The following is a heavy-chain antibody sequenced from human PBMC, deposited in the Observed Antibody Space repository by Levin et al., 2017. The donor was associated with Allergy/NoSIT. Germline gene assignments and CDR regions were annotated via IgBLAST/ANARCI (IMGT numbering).Heavy chain of an antibody. CDR2: ISTDETTT. J-gene: IGHJ4*02. CDR3: ERGYCRGGSCSRGY. V-gene: IGHV3-74*01. CDR1: GFTFSGYW. Sequence: GESLKISCAASGFTFSGYWMYWFRQAPGKGLVWVSRISTDETTTNYADSVKGRFSISRDNAKNTLYLQMNSLRVDDTAGYYCERGYCRGGSCSRGYWGQGALVTVAS. D-gene: IGHD2-15*01.